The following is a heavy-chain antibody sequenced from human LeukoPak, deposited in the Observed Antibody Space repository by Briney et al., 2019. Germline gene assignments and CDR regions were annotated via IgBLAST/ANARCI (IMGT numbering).Heavy chain of an antibody. CDR1: GFTFSSCA. V-gene: IGHV3-64D*09. Sequence: GGSLRLSCSASGFTFSSCAMHWVRQAPGMGLEYVSGINDYGTTTHYGDSVRGRVTISRDDSKNAVHLQMSSLRAEDTAVYYCVKDLSGWYSFDYWGQGTLVTVSS. CDR2: INDYGTTT. D-gene: IGHD6-19*01. CDR3: VKDLSGWYSFDY. J-gene: IGHJ4*02.